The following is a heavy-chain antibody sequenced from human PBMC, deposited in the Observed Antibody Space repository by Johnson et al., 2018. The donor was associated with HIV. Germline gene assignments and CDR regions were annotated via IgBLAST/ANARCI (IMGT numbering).Heavy chain of an antibody. Sequence: VQLVESGGGVVQPGRSLRLSCAASGFAFSGYALHWVRQAPGKGLEWVGRIKSKTDGGTTDYAAPVKGRFTISRDDSKNTLYLQMNSLRVEDTAVYYCASADVFDIWGQGTVVTVSS. CDR1: GFAFSGYA. J-gene: IGHJ3*02. V-gene: IGHV3-15*01. CDR3: ASADVFDI. CDR2: IKSKTDGGTT.